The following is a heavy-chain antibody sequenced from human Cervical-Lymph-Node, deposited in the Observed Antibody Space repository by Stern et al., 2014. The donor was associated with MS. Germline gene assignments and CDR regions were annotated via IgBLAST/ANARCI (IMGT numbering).Heavy chain of an antibody. J-gene: IGHJ2*01. D-gene: IGHD2/OR15-2a*01. CDR2: IYHSGAS. V-gene: IGHV4-4*02. CDR1: GGSVSSTNW. CDR3: ARERQQYCNSEGCSYWYFDL. Sequence: QVQLQESGPGLVKPSGTLSLTCAVSGGSVSSTNWWSWVRQSPGKGLEWIGNIYHSGASNSPPSLRSRVPISLDNPKNHLPLHLTSVTAADTAVYYCARERQQYCNSEGCSYWYFDLWGRGTLVTVSS.